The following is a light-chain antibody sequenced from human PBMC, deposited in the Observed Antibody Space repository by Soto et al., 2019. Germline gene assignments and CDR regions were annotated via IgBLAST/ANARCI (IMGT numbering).Light chain of an antibody. CDR3: QQYGSSPRT. CDR2: DAS. CDR1: QSVSSSY. Sequence: EKVLTQSAGTLYLSPGERATLSCRASQSVSSSYLAWYQQKPGQAPRLLIYDASSRATGIPDRFSGSGSGADFTLTISSLEPEDFAVYFCQQYGSSPRTFGQGTKVDIK. J-gene: IGKJ1*01. V-gene: IGKV3-20*01.